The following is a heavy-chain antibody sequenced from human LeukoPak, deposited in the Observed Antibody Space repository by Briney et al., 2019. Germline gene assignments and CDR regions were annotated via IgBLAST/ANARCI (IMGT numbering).Heavy chain of an antibody. V-gene: IGHV3-33*01. Sequence: AGGSLRLSCAASGFTFNNYGVHWVRQAPGKGLEWVAVIWFDGSYTYYADSVKGRFTISRDNSKNTLYLQMNSLRAEDTAVYYCARGLYYGSGSPIDYWGQGTLVTVSS. J-gene: IGHJ4*02. D-gene: IGHD3-10*01. CDR3: ARGLYYGSGSPIDY. CDR1: GFTFNNYG. CDR2: IWFDGSYT.